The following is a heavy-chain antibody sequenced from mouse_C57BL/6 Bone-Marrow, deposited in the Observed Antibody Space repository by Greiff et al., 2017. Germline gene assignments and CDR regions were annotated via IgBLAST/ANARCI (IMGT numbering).Heavy chain of an antibody. D-gene: IGHD2-2*01. CDR2: IYPRDGST. CDR3: ARGGWLRRGRFDY. J-gene: IGHJ2*01. Sequence: QVQLQQSDAELVKPGASVKISCKVSGYTFTDHTIHWMKQRPEQGLEWIGYIYPRDGSTKYNEKFKGKAPLTADKSSSTAYMQLNSLTSEDSAVYVCARGGWLRRGRFDYWGQGTTLTVSS. CDR1: GYTFTDHT. V-gene: IGHV1-78*01.